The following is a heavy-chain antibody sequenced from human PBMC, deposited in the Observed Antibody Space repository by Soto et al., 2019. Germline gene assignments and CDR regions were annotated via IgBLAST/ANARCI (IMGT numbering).Heavy chain of an antibody. V-gene: IGHV1-69*04. CDR3: ARDAPVYSGNHGRVFDS. Sequence: QVQLVQSGSEVKTPGSSVRVSCKASGGTFTSYAISWVRQAPGQGLAWMGRTIPLLGVAKYAQNLQGRVTINADISTSTAYMDLRSLRSEDTALYYCARDAPVYSGNHGRVFDSWGQGTLVTVAS. CDR2: TIPLLGVA. D-gene: IGHD1-26*01. CDR1: GGTFTSYA. J-gene: IGHJ4*02.